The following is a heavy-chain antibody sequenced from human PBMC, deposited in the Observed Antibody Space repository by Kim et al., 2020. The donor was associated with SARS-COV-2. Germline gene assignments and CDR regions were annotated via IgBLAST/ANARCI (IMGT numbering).Heavy chain of an antibody. CDR1: GGSFSGYY. CDR3: ARVGGTMVQGVIGYYYYGMDV. Sequence: SETLSLTCAVYGGSFSGYYWSWIRQPPGKGLEWIGEINHSGSTNYNPSLKSRVTISVDTSKNQFSLKLSSVTAADTAVYYCARVGGTMVQGVIGYYYYGMDVWGQGTTVTVSS. CDR2: INHSGST. D-gene: IGHD3-10*01. V-gene: IGHV4-34*01. J-gene: IGHJ6*02.